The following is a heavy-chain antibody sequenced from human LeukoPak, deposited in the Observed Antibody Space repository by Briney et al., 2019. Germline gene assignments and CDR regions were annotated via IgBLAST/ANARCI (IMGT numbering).Heavy chain of an antibody. J-gene: IGHJ4*02. V-gene: IGHV4-4*07. CDR1: GGSISSYY. CDR2: IYTSGST. CDR3: ARDHDILTGYYDY. D-gene: IGHD3-9*01. Sequence: SATLSLTCTVSGGSISSYYWSWIRQPAGKGLEWIGRIYTSGSTNYNPYLKSRVTMSVDTSKNQFSLKLSSVTAEDTAVYYCARDHDILTGYYDYWGQGTLVTVSS.